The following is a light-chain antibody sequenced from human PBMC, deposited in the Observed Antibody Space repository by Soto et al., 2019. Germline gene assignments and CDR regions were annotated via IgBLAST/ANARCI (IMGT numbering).Light chain of an antibody. Sequence: QSALTQPASVSGSPGQSITISCTGTSSDVGNNNYVSWYQQNPGKPPKVMICDVTNRPSGVSNRFSGSKSGNTASLTISGLQAEDEADYYCSSFTGSSYVFGTGTKLTVL. CDR2: DVT. J-gene: IGLJ1*01. V-gene: IGLV2-14*01. CDR1: SSDVGNNNY. CDR3: SSFTGSSYV.